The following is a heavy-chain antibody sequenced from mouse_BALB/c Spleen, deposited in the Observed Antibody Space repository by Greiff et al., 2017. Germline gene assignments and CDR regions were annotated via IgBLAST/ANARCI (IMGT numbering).Heavy chain of an antibody. CDR1: GYAFTNYL. Sequence: QVQLQQSGAELVRPGTSVKVSCKASGYAFTNYLIEWVKQRPGQGLEWIGVINPGSGGTNYNEKFKGKATLTADKSSSTAYMQLSSLTSDDSAVYFCSRGNTVVAGDYWGKGTTLTVSS. D-gene: IGHD1-1*01. CDR3: SRGNTVVAGDY. J-gene: IGHJ2*01. CDR2: INPGSGGT. V-gene: IGHV1-54*03.